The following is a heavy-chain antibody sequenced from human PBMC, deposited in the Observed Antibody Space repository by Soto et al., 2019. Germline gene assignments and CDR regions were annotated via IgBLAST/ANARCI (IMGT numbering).Heavy chain of an antibody. V-gene: IGHV3-15*01. D-gene: IGHD6-25*01. CDR2: IKSKSAGATT. CDR1: GFTFSDAW. CDR3: MTAARGY. Sequence: VQLVESGGGLVKPGGSLRLSCAASGFTFSDAWMSWVRQAPGKGLEWVGRIKSKSAGATTDYAAPVEGRFTISRDDSRNTLYLQMNSLKIEDTAVYYCMTAARGYWGQGTLVTVSS. J-gene: IGHJ4*02.